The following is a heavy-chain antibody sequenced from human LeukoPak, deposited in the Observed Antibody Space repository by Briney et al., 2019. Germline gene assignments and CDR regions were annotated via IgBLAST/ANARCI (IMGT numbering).Heavy chain of an antibody. CDR3: ARDGGGSSQRYYYYYYYMDV. CDR2: INPNSGGT. Sequence: GASVKVSCKASGYTFTGYYMHWVRQAPGQGLEWMGWINPNSGGTNYAQKFQGRVTMTRDTSISTAYMELSRLRSDDTAVYYCARDGGGSSQRYYYYYYYMDVWGKGTTVTVSS. J-gene: IGHJ6*03. V-gene: IGHV1-2*02. CDR1: GYTFTGYY. D-gene: IGHD1-26*01.